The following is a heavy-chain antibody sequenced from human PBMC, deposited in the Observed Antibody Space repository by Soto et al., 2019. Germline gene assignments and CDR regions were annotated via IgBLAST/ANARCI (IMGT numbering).Heavy chain of an antibody. D-gene: IGHD2-15*01. CDR1: GGSVNSHA. CDR3: AKSRNVAECNDYGGSYYGFDI. CDR2: IIPMFGTP. J-gene: IGHJ3*02. V-gene: IGHV1-69*01. Sequence: QVQLEQSGAEVKKAGSSVKVSCKAFGGSVNSHAISWVRQAPGQGLEWMGGIIPMFGTPTYAQKFQAGVTISAEESTSTVSLYLRSLITEDTAVYCCAKSRNVAECNDYGGSYYGFDIWGQGKMVNVSS.